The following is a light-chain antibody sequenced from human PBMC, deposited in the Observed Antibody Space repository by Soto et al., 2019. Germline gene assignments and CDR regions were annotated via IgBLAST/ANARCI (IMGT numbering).Light chain of an antibody. J-gene: IGLJ3*02. Sequence: QSVLTQPPSVSGAPGQRVTISCTGSSSNIGAGYDVPWYQQLPGTAPKLLIYSDNNRPSGVPDRFSGSKSGTSASLAITGRQDDDDEDYYCQSYVTSLSGSVFGGGTKLTVL. CDR2: SDN. CDR1: SSNIGAGYD. CDR3: QSYVTSLSGSV. V-gene: IGLV1-40*01.